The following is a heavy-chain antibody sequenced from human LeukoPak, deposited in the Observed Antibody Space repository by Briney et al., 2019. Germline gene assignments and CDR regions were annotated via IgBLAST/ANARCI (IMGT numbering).Heavy chain of an antibody. D-gene: IGHD5-24*01. V-gene: IGHV1-2*02. CDR2: INPNSGGT. Sequence: GASVKVSCKASGYTFTDYYMHWVRQAPGQGLDWMGWINPNSGGTHYAQKFQGRVTMTRDTSVNTAYMELSRLKSDDTAVYSCASGWEMATIGGFDYWGQGTLVTVSS. CDR1: GYTFTDYY. CDR3: ASGWEMATIGGFDY. J-gene: IGHJ4*02.